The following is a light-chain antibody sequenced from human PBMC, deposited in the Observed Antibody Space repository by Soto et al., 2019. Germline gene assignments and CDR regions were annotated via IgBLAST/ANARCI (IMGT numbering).Light chain of an antibody. CDR1: SSNIGNNY. Sequence: SVLPQPPSVSAAPGQTVTISCSGSSSNIGNNYVSWYQQLPGTAPKLLIYDNDKRPSGIPDRFSGSKSGTSATLGITGLQTGDEADYYCGTWDGSLNTQIFGGGTKLTVL. CDR2: DND. CDR3: GTWDGSLNTQI. V-gene: IGLV1-51*01. J-gene: IGLJ2*01.